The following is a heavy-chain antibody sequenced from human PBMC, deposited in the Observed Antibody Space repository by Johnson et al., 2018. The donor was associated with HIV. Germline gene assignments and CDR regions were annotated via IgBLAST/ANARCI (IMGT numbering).Heavy chain of an antibody. Sequence: VQLVESGGGLVQPGGSLRLSCAASGFRFNYYWMSWVRQAPGKGLEWVANIKQDGSEKYYVDSVKGRFTISRDNAKNSLYLQMNSLRAEDTAVYYCAQMGGYYDSSGYYPAGAFDIWGQGTMVTVSS. D-gene: IGHD3-22*01. CDR2: IKQDGSEK. V-gene: IGHV3-7*01. CDR3: AQMGGYYDSSGYYPAGAFDI. J-gene: IGHJ3*02. CDR1: GFRFNYYW.